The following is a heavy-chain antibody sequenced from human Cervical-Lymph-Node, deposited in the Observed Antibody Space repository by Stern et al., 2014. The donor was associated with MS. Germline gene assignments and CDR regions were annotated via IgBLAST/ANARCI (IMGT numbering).Heavy chain of an antibody. CDR2: INPNTGGT. Sequence: VQLVESGAEVKTPGASVKVSCKASAYTFTGYYMHWVRQAPGQGLEWMGRINPNTGGTNYAQKFQGRVTMTRDTSISTVYMELSSLGSDDTAIYYCARTTYYYDTSGSPTNDYWGQGTLVTVSS. CDR1: AYTFTGYY. J-gene: IGHJ4*02. D-gene: IGHD3-22*01. CDR3: ARTTYYYDTSGSPTNDY. V-gene: IGHV1-2*06.